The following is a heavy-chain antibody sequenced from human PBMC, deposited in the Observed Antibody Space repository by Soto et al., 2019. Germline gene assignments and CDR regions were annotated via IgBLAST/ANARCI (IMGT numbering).Heavy chain of an antibody. CDR2: IYHSGST. CDR3: FGRVDYGDYVDYYYYGMDV. CDR1: GGSISSSNW. V-gene: IGHV4-4*02. Sequence: PSETLSLTYAVSGGSISSSNWWSWVRQPPGKGLEWIGEIYHSGSTNYNPSLKSRVTISVDKSKNQFSLKLSSVTAADTAVYYCFGRVDYGDYVDYYYYGMDVWGQGTTVTVSS. D-gene: IGHD4-17*01. J-gene: IGHJ6*02.